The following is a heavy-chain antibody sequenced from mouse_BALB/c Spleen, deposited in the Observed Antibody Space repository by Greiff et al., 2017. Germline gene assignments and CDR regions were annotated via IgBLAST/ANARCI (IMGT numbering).Heavy chain of an antibody. CDR3: ARSGYGNYPFAY. J-gene: IGHJ3*01. V-gene: IGHV14-3*02. CDR2: IDPANGNT. Sequence: VQLQQSGAELVKPGASVKLSCTASGFNIKDTYMHWVKQRPEQGLEWIGRIDPANGNTKYDPKFQGKATITADTSSNTAYLQLSSLTSEDTAVYYCARSGYGNYPFAYWGQGTLVTVSA. D-gene: IGHD2-10*02. CDR1: GFNIKDTY.